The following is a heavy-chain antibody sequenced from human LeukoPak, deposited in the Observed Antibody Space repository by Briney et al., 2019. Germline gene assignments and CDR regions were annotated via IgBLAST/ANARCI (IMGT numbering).Heavy chain of an antibody. V-gene: IGHV3-66*01. D-gene: IGHD3-22*01. CDR1: GFAVSSNY. CDR3: ARGRWKYYDSSGYGDY. J-gene: IGHJ4*02. CDR2: IYSGGST. Sequence: PGGSLRLSCAASGFAVSSNYMSWVRQAPGKGLEWVSVIYSGGSTYYADSVKGRFTISRDNSKNTLYLQMNSLRAEDTAVYYCARGRWKYYDSSGYGDYWGQGTLVTVSS.